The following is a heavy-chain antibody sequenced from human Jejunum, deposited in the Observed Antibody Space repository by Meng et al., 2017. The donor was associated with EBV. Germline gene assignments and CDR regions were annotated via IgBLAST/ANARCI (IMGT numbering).Heavy chain of an antibody. Sequence: QVQLQELGPGLVKPSETLSLTCTVSGGSVSSGTYYWTWIRQPPGKGLEWIGYIYNSGSTNYNPSLKSRVTISLDTSKNQFSLKLSSVTAADTAMYYCARNWNFWGQGTLVTVSS. CDR1: GGSVSSGTYY. J-gene: IGHJ4*02. V-gene: IGHV4-61*01. CDR2: IYNSGST. CDR3: ARNWNF. D-gene: IGHD1-1*01.